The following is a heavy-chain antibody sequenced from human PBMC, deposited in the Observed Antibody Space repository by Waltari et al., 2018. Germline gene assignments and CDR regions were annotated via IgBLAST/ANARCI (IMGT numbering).Heavy chain of an antibody. V-gene: IGHV4-38-2*02. CDR1: GYSISSGYF. CDR3: ARAYGGEYFDL. J-gene: IGHJ2*01. CDR2: IYHSGST. D-gene: IGHD3-16*01. Sequence: QVQLQESGPGLVKPSETLSLTCTGSGYSISSGYFWGWIRQPPGKGLEWIGSIYHSGSTYYNPSLKSRVTISVDTSKNQFSLKLSSVTAADTAVYYCARAYGGEYFDLWGRGTLVTVSS.